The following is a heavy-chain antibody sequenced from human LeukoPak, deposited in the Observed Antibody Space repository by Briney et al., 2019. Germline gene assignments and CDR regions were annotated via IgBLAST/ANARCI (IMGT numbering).Heavy chain of an antibody. Sequence: GESLKISCKGSGYSFSRYSIGWVRQMPGQGPEWMGIIYPGDSDTRYSPSFQGQVTISADKSISTAYLQWSSLKASDTAMYYCARPNITSYYDSRGYDAFDVWGQGTMVTVSS. CDR3: ARPNITSYYDSRGYDAFDV. CDR1: GYSFSRYS. D-gene: IGHD3-22*01. J-gene: IGHJ3*01. CDR2: IYPGDSDT. V-gene: IGHV5-51*01.